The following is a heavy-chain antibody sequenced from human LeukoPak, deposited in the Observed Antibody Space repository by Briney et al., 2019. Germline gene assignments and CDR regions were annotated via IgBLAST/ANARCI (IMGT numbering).Heavy chain of an antibody. CDR2: INPNSGTT. CDR3: SRGPSQDYYYYMYV. Sequence: ASVKLSCKASGYTFTGYYMHWVRQAPGQGLEWMGRINPNSGTTNYAQKFQGRVTMTRDTSISTAYMQLTRPTSDAAAWYYSSRGPSQDYYYYMYVWGEETTVTVS. V-gene: IGHV1-2*06. J-gene: IGHJ6*03. CDR1: GYTFTGYY.